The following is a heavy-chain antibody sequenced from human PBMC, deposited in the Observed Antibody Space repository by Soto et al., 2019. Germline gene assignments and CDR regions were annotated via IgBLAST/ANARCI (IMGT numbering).Heavy chain of an antibody. CDR3: ARVEDYGGNSNWFDP. Sequence: LSETLSLTCTVSGGSISSYYWSWIRQPPGKGLEWIGYIYYSGSTNYNPSLKSRVTISVDTSKNQFSLKLSSVTAADTAVYYCARVEDYGGNSNWFDPWGQGTLVTVSS. CDR1: GGSISSYY. D-gene: IGHD4-17*01. CDR2: IYYSGST. V-gene: IGHV4-59*01. J-gene: IGHJ5*02.